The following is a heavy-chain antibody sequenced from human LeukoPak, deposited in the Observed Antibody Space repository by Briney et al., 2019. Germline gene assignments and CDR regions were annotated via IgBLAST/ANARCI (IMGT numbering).Heavy chain of an antibody. CDR2: IYTTGKT. J-gene: IGHJ4*02. V-gene: IGHV4-4*07. Sequence: PSETLSLTCTVSGGSINSYYWGWVRQPAGRGLEWIGRIYTTGKTDYNPSLKSRLTMSVDTSKRQFSLNLTSVTAADTAIYFCARHGYTASHYFLDFWSQGTLVTVSS. D-gene: IGHD3-16*01. CDR3: ARHGYTASHYFLDF. CDR1: GGSINSYY.